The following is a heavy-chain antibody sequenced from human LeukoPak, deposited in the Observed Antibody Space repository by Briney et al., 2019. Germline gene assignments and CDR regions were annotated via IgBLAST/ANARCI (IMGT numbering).Heavy chain of an antibody. CDR3: ARFSVVAATPSSDY. CDR2: INHSGST. CDR1: GGSFSGYY. Sequence: TSETLSLTCAAYGGSFSGYYWSWIRQPPGKGLEWIGEINHSGSTNYNPSLKSRVTISVDTSKNQFSLKLSSVTAADTAVYYCARFSVVAATPSSDYWGQGTLVTVSS. J-gene: IGHJ4*02. D-gene: IGHD2-15*01. V-gene: IGHV4-34*01.